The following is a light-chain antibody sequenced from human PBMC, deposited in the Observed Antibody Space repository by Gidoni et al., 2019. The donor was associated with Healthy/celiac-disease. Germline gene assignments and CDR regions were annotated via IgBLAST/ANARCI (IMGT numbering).Light chain of an antibody. CDR2: LGS. Sequence: DIVMTQSPLSLRVTPGEPASISCRSSQSLLHSNGYNYLDWYLQKPGQSPQLLIYLGSYRSSGVPDRFSGSGSGTDFTLKISRVEAEDVGVYYCMQALQTPRTFGPGTKVDIK. CDR1: QSLLHSNGYNY. J-gene: IGKJ3*01. CDR3: MQALQTPRT. V-gene: IGKV2-28*01.